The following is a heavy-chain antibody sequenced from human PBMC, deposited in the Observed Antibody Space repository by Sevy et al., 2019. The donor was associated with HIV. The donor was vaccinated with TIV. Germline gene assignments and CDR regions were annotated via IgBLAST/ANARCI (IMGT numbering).Heavy chain of an antibody. CDR2: FSANGGST. J-gene: IGHJ3*02. V-gene: IGHV3-23*01. D-gene: IGHD1-26*01. CDR1: GFTFSNYA. Sequence: GGSLRLSCVASGFTFSNYAMSWVRQAPGKGLEWVSGFSANGGSTKYADSVKGRFTISRDNSKNTLYRQMNSLRAEDTAVYYCAKDRIWELGDAFDIWGQGTMVTVSS. CDR3: AKDRIWELGDAFDI.